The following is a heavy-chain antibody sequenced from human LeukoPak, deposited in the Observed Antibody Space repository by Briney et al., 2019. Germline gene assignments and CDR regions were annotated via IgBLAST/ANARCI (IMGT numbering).Heavy chain of an antibody. CDR2: IIPIFGTA. Sequence: SVKVSCKASGGTFSSYAISWVRQAPGQGLEWMGGIIPIFGTANYAQKFQGRVTITADKSTSTAYMELSSLRSEDTAVYYFATHYDILTGRFDYWGQGTLVTVSS. CDR3: ATHYDILTGRFDY. V-gene: IGHV1-69*06. D-gene: IGHD3-9*01. J-gene: IGHJ4*02. CDR1: GGTFSSYA.